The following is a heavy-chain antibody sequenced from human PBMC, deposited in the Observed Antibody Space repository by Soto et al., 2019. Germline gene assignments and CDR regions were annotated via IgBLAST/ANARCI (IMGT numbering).Heavy chain of an antibody. J-gene: IGHJ4*02. D-gene: IGHD3-10*01. CDR2: IYASGST. V-gene: IGHV4-4*07. CDR1: GGSISSYY. Sequence: PETLSLTCTVSGGSISSYYWSCIRQPAGKGLEWIGRIYASGSTNYNPSLKSRVTMSVDTSKNQFSLKLSSVTAADTAVYYCASLYFYGSGNYYFDYWGQGTLVTVSS. CDR3: ASLYFYGSGNYYFDY.